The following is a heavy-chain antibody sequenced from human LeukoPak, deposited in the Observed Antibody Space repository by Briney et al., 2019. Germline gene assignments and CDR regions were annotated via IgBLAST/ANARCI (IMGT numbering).Heavy chain of an antibody. J-gene: IGHJ4*02. V-gene: IGHV4-59*01. CDR3: ARESVVTAIDY. Sequence: NSSETLSLTCTVSGGSISSYYWSWIRQPPGKRLEWIGYISYSGSTNYNPSLKSRVTISIDTSKNQFSLKLSSVTAADTAVYYCARESVVTAIDYWGQGTLVTVSS. D-gene: IGHD2-21*02. CDR1: GGSISSYY. CDR2: ISYSGST.